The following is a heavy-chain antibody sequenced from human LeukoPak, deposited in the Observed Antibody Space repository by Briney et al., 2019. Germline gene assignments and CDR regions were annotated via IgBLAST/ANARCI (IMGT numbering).Heavy chain of an antibody. D-gene: IGHD5-18*01. CDR1: GFTFSSYA. Sequence: PGGSLRLSCAASGFTFSSYAMSWVRQAPGKGLEWVSGISGSGGSTYYADSVKRRFTISRDNSKNTLYLQMYSLRAEDTAVYYCAKTLRNTAMAYDAFDIWGQGTMVTVSS. V-gene: IGHV3-23*01. J-gene: IGHJ3*02. CDR3: AKTLRNTAMAYDAFDI. CDR2: ISGSGGST.